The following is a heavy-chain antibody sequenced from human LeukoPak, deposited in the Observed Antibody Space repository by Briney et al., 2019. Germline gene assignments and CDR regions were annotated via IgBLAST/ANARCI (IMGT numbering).Heavy chain of an antibody. CDR1: GFTFSSYS. Sequence: GGSLRLSCAASGFTFSSYSMNWVRQAPGKGLEWVSSISSSSSYIYYADSVKGRFTISRDNAKNSLYLQMNSLRAEDTAVCYCARDSLSVATRVDDYWGQGTLVTVSS. J-gene: IGHJ4*02. CDR3: ARDSLSVATRVDDY. CDR2: ISSSSSYI. D-gene: IGHD5-12*01. V-gene: IGHV3-21*01.